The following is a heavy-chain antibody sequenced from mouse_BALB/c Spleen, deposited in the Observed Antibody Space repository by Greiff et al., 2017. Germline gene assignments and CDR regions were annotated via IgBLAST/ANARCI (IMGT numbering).Heavy chain of an antibody. D-gene: IGHD2-1*01. CDR2: FYPGSGSI. J-gene: IGHJ2*01. V-gene: IGHV1-62-2*01. Sequence: VKLMESGAELVKPGASVKLSCKASGYTFTEYIIHWVKQRSGQGLEWIGWFYPGSGSIKYNEKFKDKATLTADKSSSTVYMELSRLTSEDSAVYFCAREGNYVRYFDYWGQGTTLTVSS. CDR3: AREGNYVRYFDY. CDR1: GYTFTEYI.